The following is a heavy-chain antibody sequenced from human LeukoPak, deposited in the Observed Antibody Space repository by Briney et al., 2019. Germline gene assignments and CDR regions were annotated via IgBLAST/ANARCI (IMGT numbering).Heavy chain of an antibody. V-gene: IGHV5-51*01. CDR3: ARRRIRWFDP. CDR2: IYPGDSDT. D-gene: IGHD1-14*01. J-gene: IGHJ5*02. CDR1: GYSFSDYG. Sequence: GESLKISCKGSGYSFSDYGIAWVRQMSGKGLEWMGIIYPGDSDTRYSPSFQGHVTISAGKSISTAYLQWSSLKASDTAIYYCARRRIRWFDPWGQGTLVTVSS.